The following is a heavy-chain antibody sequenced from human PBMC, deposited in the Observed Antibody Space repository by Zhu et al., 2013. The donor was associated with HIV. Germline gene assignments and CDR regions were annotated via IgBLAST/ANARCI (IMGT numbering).Heavy chain of an antibody. J-gene: IGHJ5*02. Sequence: QVQLVQSGADVRKPGASVQVSCKIFGDTFSPNYLHWVRQAPGQGLEWMGWIDPYSGATRYGQKFQGRVTMTRDRSINTVFMELTGLRHDDTGVYYCARGPISHRDYALRRSWLDPWGQGSLVTVSS. V-gene: IGHV1-2*02. D-gene: IGHD4-17*01. CDR3: ARGPISHRDYALRRSWLDP. CDR1: GDTFSPNY. CDR2: IDPYSGAT.